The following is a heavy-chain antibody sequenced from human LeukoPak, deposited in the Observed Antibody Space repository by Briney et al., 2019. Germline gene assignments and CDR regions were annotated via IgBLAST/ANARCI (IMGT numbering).Heavy chain of an antibody. J-gene: IGHJ4*02. CDR2: ISGSTGST. Sequence: GGSLRLSCAASGFTFSSYAMSWVRQAPGKGLEWVSAISGSTGSTYYADSVKGRFTISRDNSKSTLYLQMNSLRAEGTAVYYCAKDDHGGSGWRDYFDYWGQGTLVTVSS. D-gene: IGHD6-19*01. CDR3: AKDDHGGSGWRDYFDY. V-gene: IGHV3-23*01. CDR1: GFTFSSYA.